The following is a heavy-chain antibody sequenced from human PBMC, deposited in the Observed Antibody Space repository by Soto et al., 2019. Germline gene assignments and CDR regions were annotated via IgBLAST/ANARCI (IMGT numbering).Heavy chain of an antibody. J-gene: IGHJ5*02. D-gene: IGHD3-16*02. CDR1: GRTFISHS. CDR2: IIPILGIA. V-gene: IGHV1-69*02. CDR3: ARVNRRGP. Sequence: KVSCTASGRTFISHSISWVRQAPGQGLEWMGRIIPILGIANYAQKFQGRVTITADKSTSTAYMELSSLRSEHTAVYYCARVNRRGPWGQGTLVTVSS.